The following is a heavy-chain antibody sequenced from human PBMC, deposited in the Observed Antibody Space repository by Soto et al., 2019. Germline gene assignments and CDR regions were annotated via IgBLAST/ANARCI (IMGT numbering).Heavy chain of an antibody. CDR3: AHIAGNWNYVSLYYYYGMDV. V-gene: IGHV2-5*02. CDR2: IYWDDDK. J-gene: IGHJ6*02. D-gene: IGHD1-7*01. CDR1: GFSLSTSGVG. Sequence: QITLKESGPTLVKPTQTLTLTCTFSGFSLSTSGVGVGWIRQPPGKALEWLALIYWDDDKRYSPSLKSRLTNTQETSKNQVVPTMTNMGPVDTATYYSAHIAGNWNYVSLYYYYGMDVWGQGTTVTVSS.